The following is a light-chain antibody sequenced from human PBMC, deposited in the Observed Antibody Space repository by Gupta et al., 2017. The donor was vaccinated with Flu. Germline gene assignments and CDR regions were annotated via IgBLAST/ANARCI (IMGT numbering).Light chain of an antibody. Sequence: SPGQTATITCSGDNLGIKYVSWYQQKPGQSPVLVIFQDDKRPSGIFERFSGSNSGDTATLTISGTEAMDEADYYCQTWDSSTVIFGGGTKLIVL. V-gene: IGLV3-1*01. CDR1: NLGIKY. J-gene: IGLJ2*01. CDR2: QDD. CDR3: QTWDSSTVI.